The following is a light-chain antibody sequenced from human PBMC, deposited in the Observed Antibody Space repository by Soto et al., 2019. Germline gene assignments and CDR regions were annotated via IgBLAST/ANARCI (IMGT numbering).Light chain of an antibody. CDR2: DVS. J-gene: IGLJ2*01. CDR1: SSDIGGYNY. CDR3: SSYSTGSTLVL. V-gene: IGLV2-14*03. Sequence: QSALTQPASVSGSPGQSITISCTGSSSDIGGYNYVSWYQQHPDRAPKLMIYDVSNRPSGVSNRFSGSKSGNTASLTISGLQAEDEADYFCSSYSTGSTLVLFGGGTQLTVL.